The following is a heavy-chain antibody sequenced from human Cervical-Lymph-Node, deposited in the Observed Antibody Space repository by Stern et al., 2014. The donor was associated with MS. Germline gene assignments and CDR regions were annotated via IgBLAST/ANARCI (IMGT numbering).Heavy chain of an antibody. CDR1: GFSLNTDRVA. V-gene: IGHV2-5*02. CDR3: AYRRTAFYFFDY. D-gene: IGHD3-10*01. Sequence: QITLKESGPALVKPTHTLTLTCTFSGFSLNTDRVAVGWIPPPPGHAPEWLAVIFWDDEKTYSPSLQTRLAISMDTSKNQVVLNMANMDPLDTGTYYCAYRRTAFYFFDYWGQGILVTVSS. CDR2: IFWDDEK. J-gene: IGHJ4*02.